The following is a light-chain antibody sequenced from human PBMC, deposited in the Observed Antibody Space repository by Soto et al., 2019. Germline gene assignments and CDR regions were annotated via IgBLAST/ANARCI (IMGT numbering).Light chain of an antibody. CDR2: AAS. CDR1: QDISNF. CDR3: QQYYSYPLT. Sequence: IQLTQSPSSLSASVGDRVSIACRASQDISNFLAWYQQKPGKAPKLLIYAASTLQSGVPSRFSGSGSGTDFTLTISCLQSEDFATYYCQQYYSYPLTFGGGTKVDIK. J-gene: IGKJ4*01. V-gene: IGKV1-9*01.